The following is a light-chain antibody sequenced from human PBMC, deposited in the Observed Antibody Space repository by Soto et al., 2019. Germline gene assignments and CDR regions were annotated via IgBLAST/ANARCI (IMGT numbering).Light chain of an antibody. V-gene: IGKV1-27*01. J-gene: IGKJ3*01. CDR2: AAS. CDR1: QGISNY. CDR3: QKYNSAPRT. Sequence: DIQMTQSPSSLSASVGDRVTITCRASQGISNYLAWYQQKPGKVPKLLIYAASTLQSGVPSRFRGSGSGTDFTLTISSLKPEDVATYYCQKYNSAPRTFGPGTKVDIK.